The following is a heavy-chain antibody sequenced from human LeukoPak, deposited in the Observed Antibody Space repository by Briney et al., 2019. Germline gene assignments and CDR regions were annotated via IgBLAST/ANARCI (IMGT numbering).Heavy chain of an antibody. CDR2: MNPNSGNT. V-gene: IGHV1-8*01. D-gene: IGHD3-3*01. J-gene: IGHJ4*02. Sequence: AASVKVSCKASGYTFTSYDINWVRQATGQGLEWMGWMNPNSGNTGYAQKFQGRVTMTRNTSISTAYMELSSLRSEDTAVYYCARSTRPSYYDFWSGYYPRLDYWGQGTLVTVSS. CDR3: ARSTRPSYYDFWSGYYPRLDY. CDR1: GYTFTSYD.